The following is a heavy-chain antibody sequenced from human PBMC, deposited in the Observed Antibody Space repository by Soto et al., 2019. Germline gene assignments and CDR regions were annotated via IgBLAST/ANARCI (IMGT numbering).Heavy chain of an antibody. CDR2: IYYSGST. V-gene: IGHV4-59*01. Sequence: SETLSLTCTVSGGSISSYYWSWIRQPPGKGLEWIGYIYYSGSTNYNPSLKSRVTISVDTSKNQFSLKLSSVTAADTAVYYCARVDRNIRTRRIFDYWGQGTLVTVSS. CDR3: ARVDRNIRTRRIFDY. D-gene: IGHD2-15*01. CDR1: GGSISSYY. J-gene: IGHJ4*02.